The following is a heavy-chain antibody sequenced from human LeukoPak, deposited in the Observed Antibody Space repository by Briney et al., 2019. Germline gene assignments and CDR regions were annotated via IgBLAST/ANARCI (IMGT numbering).Heavy chain of an antibody. J-gene: IGHJ4*02. D-gene: IGHD5-24*01. CDR3: AGRDGYNSLDY. CDR2: IYYSGST. Sequence: PSETLSLTCTVSGGSISSYYWSWIRQPPGKGREWIGYIYYSGSTNYNPSLKSRVTISVDTSKNQFSLKLTSVTAADTAVYYCAGRDGYNSLDYWGQGTLVTVSS. CDR1: GGSISSYY. V-gene: IGHV4-59*01.